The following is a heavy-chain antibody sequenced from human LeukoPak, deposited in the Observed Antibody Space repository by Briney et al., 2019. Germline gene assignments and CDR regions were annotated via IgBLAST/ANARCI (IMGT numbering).Heavy chain of an antibody. D-gene: IGHD2-15*01. CDR3: ARVRTQVVVADAFDI. J-gene: IGHJ3*02. CDR2: ISSSSSYI. V-gene: IGHV3-21*01. CDR1: GFTFSTSS. Sequence: PGGSLRLSCAASGFTFSTSSLNWVRQAPGKGLEWVSSISSSSSYIYYADSVKGRFTISRDNAKNSLYLQMNSLRAEDTAVYYCARVRTQVVVADAFDIWGQGTMVTVSS.